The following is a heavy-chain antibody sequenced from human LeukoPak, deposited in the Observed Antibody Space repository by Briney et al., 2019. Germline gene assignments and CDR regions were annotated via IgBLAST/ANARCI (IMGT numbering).Heavy chain of an antibody. Sequence: RGSLRLSCAASGFTFSTYSMDWVRQAPGKGLEWVSSISSGSSYIYYADSVKGRFTISRDNAKNSLYLQMNSLRAEDTAVYYCARREVGATLGDWGQGTLVTVSS. D-gene: IGHD1-26*01. CDR2: ISSGSSYI. CDR1: GFTFSTYS. CDR3: ARREVGATLGD. J-gene: IGHJ4*02. V-gene: IGHV3-21*01.